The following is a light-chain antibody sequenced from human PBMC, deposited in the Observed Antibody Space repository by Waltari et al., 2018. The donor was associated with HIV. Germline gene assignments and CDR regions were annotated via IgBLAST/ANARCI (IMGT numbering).Light chain of an antibody. CDR1: SSDVGGYNY. V-gene: IGLV2-14*01. CDR3: SSYAATNTLV. J-gene: IGLJ3*02. Sequence: QSALTQPASVSGSPGQSITISCTGTSSDVGGYNYVSWYQQHPGKAPQLLIYEVTNRPSGISNRFSGSKSGNAVSLTISGLQAEDEAHYYCSSYAATNTLVFGGGTKLTVL. CDR2: EVT.